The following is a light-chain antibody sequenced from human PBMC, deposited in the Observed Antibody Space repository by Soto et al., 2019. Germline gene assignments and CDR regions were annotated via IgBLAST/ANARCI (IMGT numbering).Light chain of an antibody. V-gene: IGKV3-20*01. Sequence: EIVLTQSPGTLSLSPGERATLSCRASQSVNPYYLVWYQQKPGQAPRLLIYSASSRATGIPDRFSGSGSGTDFTLTISRLEPEDFVVYYCQYYGSSPWTFGQGTKVEIK. CDR3: QYYGSSPWT. J-gene: IGKJ1*01. CDR2: SAS. CDR1: QSVNPYY.